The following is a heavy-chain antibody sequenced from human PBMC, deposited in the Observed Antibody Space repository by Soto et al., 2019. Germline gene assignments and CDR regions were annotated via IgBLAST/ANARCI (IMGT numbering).Heavy chain of an antibody. CDR2: ISTDKGNT. Sequence: ASVKISCKASGYSFTTYGMTWVRQAPGQGLEWMGWISTDKGNTKYAQNFQSRATLTTDTSTSTAYMELRSLRSDDTAVYYCARDRDWNLDYWGQGTLVTVSS. V-gene: IGHV1-18*01. J-gene: IGHJ4*02. D-gene: IGHD2-21*01. CDR3: ARDRDWNLDY. CDR1: GYSFTTYG.